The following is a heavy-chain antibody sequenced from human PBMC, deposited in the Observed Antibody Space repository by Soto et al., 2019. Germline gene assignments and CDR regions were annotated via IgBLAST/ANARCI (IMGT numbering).Heavy chain of an antibody. Sequence: GGSLRLSCGASGLNFGGYAVSWVRQDPGKGLEWVSAISGSGGSTYYADSVKGRFTISRDNSKNTLYLQMNSLRAEDTAVYYCAKDLPFRWLQLGVYFDYWGQGTLVTVSS. CDR1: GLNFGGYA. CDR3: AKDLPFRWLQLGVYFDY. D-gene: IGHD5-12*01. CDR2: ISGSGGST. J-gene: IGHJ4*02. V-gene: IGHV3-23*01.